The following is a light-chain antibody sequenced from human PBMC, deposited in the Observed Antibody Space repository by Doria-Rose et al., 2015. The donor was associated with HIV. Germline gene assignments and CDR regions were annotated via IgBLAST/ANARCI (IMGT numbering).Light chain of an antibody. Sequence: DIQMTQSPSSLSASVGDRLTITCQASQDISNYLNWYQQKPGKAPKLLIYDASNLERGVPSRFSGSGSGTDFTFTISSLQPEDIATYDCQQYDDLKYTGGQVTDLKSK. CDR3: QQYDDLKYT. CDR2: DAS. CDR1: QDISNY. V-gene: IGKV1-33*01. J-gene: IGKJ2*01.